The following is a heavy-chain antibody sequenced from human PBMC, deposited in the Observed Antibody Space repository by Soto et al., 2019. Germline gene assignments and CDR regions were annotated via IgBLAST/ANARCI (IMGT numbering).Heavy chain of an antibody. CDR2: IDWDDEK. D-gene: IGHD3-10*01. V-gene: IGHV2-70*01. CDR3: ARTVGRPGRNGSYYYYCLGV. J-gene: IGHJ6*02. Sequence: SGPTLVNPTQTLTLTSTFSGFSLSTSGMCVSWIRQPPGEALEWLAVIDWDDEKYYSTSLKTRLTISKDTSKNQAVLILTNTDPVDTATYYCARTVGRPGRNGSYYYYCLGVWGQGATVPVSS. CDR1: GFSLSTSGMC.